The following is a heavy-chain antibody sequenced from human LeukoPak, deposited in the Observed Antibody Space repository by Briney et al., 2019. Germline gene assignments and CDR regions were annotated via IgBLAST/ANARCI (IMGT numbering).Heavy chain of an antibody. J-gene: IGHJ4*02. CDR1: GFTFSTYW. Sequence: PGGSLRLSCAASGFTFSTYWMSWVRQAPGKGLERVANIKHDGSDKKYVDSVKGRFTISRDNSQNTVHLQTDNLRADDTAVYYCAKVDYWSPENYLDSWGQGTLVTVSS. D-gene: IGHD1-1*01. CDR2: IKHDGSDK. V-gene: IGHV3-7*05. CDR3: AKVDYWSPENYLDS.